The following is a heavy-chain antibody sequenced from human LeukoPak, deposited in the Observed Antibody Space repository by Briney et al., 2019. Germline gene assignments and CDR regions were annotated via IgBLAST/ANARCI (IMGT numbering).Heavy chain of an antibody. CDR2: IYPGDSDT. J-gene: IGHJ6*02. D-gene: IGHD3-3*01. CDR1: GYSFTSYW. Sequence: GESLKISCKGSGYSFTSYWIGWVRQMPGKGLVWMGIIYPGDSDTRYSPSFQGQVTISADKSISTAYLQWSSLKASDTAMYYCARQDDFWSGYYFGYGMDVWGQGTTVTVSS. V-gene: IGHV5-51*01. CDR3: ARQDDFWSGYYFGYGMDV.